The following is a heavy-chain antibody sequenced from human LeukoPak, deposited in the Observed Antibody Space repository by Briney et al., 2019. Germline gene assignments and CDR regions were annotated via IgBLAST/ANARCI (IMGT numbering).Heavy chain of an antibody. J-gene: IGHJ4*02. CDR1: GGTFSSYG. CDR2: IIPVFGTP. D-gene: IGHD3-22*01. CDR3: ARGSTMIVVVPPDY. V-gene: IGHV1-69*05. Sequence: GASVKVSCKASGGTFSSYGISWVRQAPGQGLGWMGRIIPVFGTPNYAQKFQGRVTISTDESTSTVYMQLNTLKSEDTAVYYCARGSTMIVVVPPDYWGQGTLVTVSS.